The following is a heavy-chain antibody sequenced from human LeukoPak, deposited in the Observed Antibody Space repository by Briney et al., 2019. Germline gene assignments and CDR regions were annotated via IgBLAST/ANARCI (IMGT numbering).Heavy chain of an antibody. CDR2: IKQDGSEK. Sequence: GGSLRLSCAASGFTFSSYWMSWVRQAPGKGLEWVANIKQDGSEKYYVDSVKGRFTISRDNAKNSLYLQMNSLRAEDTAVYYCARPVPGSGSYYPPFDDAFDIWGQGTMVTVSS. D-gene: IGHD1-26*01. V-gene: IGHV3-7*01. CDR3: ARPVPGSGSYYPPFDDAFDI. CDR1: GFTFSSYW. J-gene: IGHJ3*02.